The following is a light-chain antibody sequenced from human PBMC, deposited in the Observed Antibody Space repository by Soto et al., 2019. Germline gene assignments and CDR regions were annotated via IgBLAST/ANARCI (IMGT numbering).Light chain of an antibody. CDR2: GNN. CDR3: AAWDDSLNSRM. CDR1: SSNIGRYS. V-gene: IGLV1-47*01. Sequence: QSVLTQSPSASGTPGQRVTISCSGSSSNIGRYSVYWYQQLPGTAPRLLIFGNNQRLSGVPDRFSGSKSGTSASLAISGLRSEDEADYYCAAWDDSLNSRMFGGGTKLTVL. J-gene: IGLJ3*02.